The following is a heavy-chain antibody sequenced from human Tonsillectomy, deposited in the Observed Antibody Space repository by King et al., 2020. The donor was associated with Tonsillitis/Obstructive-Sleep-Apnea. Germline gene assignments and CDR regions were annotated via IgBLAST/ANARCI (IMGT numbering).Heavy chain of an antibody. Sequence: VQLVESGGGVVQPGRSLRVSCSAAGFTFSNYGMHWIRPAPGKGLHWGALRWYDGSIKYYADSVKGRFTISRDNSKSTLFLQMSSLRSEDTAVYYCARDLDDSTSHFDYW. D-gene: IGHD4-11*01. V-gene: IGHV3-33*01. CDR3: ARDLDDSTSHFDY. CDR2: RWYDGSIK. CDR1: GFTFSNYG. J-gene: IGHJ4*01.